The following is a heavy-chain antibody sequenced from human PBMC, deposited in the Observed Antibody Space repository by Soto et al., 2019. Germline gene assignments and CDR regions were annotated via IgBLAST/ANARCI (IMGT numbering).Heavy chain of an antibody. D-gene: IGHD1-26*01. CDR2: IYYTGST. J-gene: IGHJ4*02. V-gene: IGHV4-31*03. Sequence: SETLSLTCTVSGGSISSGDYYWSWIRQHPGKGLEWIGYIYYTGSTYYNPSLKSRVTISVDTSKNQFSLKLSSVTAADTAVYYCAAVREHFFDYWGQGTLVTVSS. CDR1: GGSISSGDYY. CDR3: AAVREHFFDY.